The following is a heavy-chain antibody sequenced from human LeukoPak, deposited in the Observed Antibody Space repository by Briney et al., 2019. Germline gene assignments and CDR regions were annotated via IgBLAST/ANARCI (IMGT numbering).Heavy chain of an antibody. D-gene: IGHD3-9*01. CDR1: GGTFSSYA. V-gene: IGHV1-18*01. CDR2: ISAYNGNT. J-gene: IGHJ5*02. Sequence: GASVKVSCKASGGTFSSYAISWVRQAPGQGLEWMGWISAYNGNTNYAQKLQGRVTMTTDTSTSTAYMELRSLRSDDTAVYYCARDSTSRYFDWLLLPNNWFDPWGQGTLVTVSS. CDR3: ARDSTSRYFDWLLLPNNWFDP.